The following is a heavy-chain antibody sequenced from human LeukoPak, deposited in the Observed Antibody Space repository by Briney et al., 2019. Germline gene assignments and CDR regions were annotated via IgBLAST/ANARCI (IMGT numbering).Heavy chain of an antibody. CDR2: IHYTGAT. CDR1: GGSFTGYY. D-gene: IGHD3-9*01. Sequence: SETLSLTCAVYGGSFTGYYWSWLRQTPGRGLEWVGEIHYTGATSYNPSLKSRATISTDTSKNQFSLRLSSVTAADTAVYYCARGNILTGYCFDFWGQGALVTVSS. V-gene: IGHV4-34*01. CDR3: ARGNILTGYCFDF. J-gene: IGHJ4*02.